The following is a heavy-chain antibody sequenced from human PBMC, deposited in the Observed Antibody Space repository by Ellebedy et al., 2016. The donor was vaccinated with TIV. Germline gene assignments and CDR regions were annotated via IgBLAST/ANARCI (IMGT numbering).Heavy chain of an antibody. V-gene: IGHV3-21*01. J-gene: IGHJ4*02. CDR2: ISSSSSYI. CDR3: ARDSPEVTVAGFFDY. Sequence: GESLKISXAASGFTFSSYSMNWVRQAPGKGLEWVSSISSSSSYIYYADSVKGRFTISRDNAKNSLYLQMNSLRAEDTAVYYCARDSPEVTVAGFFDYWGQGTLVTVSS. CDR1: GFTFSSYS. D-gene: IGHD6-19*01.